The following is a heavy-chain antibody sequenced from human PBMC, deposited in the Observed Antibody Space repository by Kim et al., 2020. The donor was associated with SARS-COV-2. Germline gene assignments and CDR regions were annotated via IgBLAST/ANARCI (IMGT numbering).Heavy chain of an antibody. J-gene: IGHJ4*02. CDR3: ARSSDLQDGHGYLDY. V-gene: IGHV3-33*01. D-gene: IGHD3-3*01. Sequence: GGSLRLSCAASGFIFSSYGIHWVRQAPGRGLEWVGYIWYDGTSQYYGDSVKGRFSISKDNPTNTVYLQMNSLRVEDTAVYYCARSSDLQDGHGYLDYWGQGPLVIVSS. CDR2: IWYDGTSQ. CDR1: GFIFSSYG.